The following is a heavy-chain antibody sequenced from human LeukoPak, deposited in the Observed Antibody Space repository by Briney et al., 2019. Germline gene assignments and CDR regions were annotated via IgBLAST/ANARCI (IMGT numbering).Heavy chain of an antibody. J-gene: IGHJ5*02. CDR3: ARSRGVSSGWTLDNWFGP. CDR1: GGSFSGYY. Sequence: SETLSLTCAVYGGSFSGYYWSWIRQPPGKGLEWMGEINHSGSTNYNPSLKSRVTISVDTSKNQVSLKLSSVTAADTAVYYCARSRGVSSGWTLDNWFGPWGQGTLVTVPS. D-gene: IGHD6-19*01. V-gene: IGHV4-34*01. CDR2: INHSGST.